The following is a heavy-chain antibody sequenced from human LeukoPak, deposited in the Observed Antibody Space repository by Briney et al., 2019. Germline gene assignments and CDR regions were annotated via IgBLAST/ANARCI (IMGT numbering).Heavy chain of an antibody. J-gene: IGHJ4*02. CDR3: ARGDYYGSELW. CDR2: ISYDGSNK. CDR1: GFTFSSYA. V-gene: IGHV3-30*04. D-gene: IGHD3-10*01. Sequence: GGSLRLSCAASGFTFSSYAMHWVRQAPGKGLEWVAVISYDGSNKYYADSVKGRFTISRDNAKNSLYLQMNSLRAEDTAVYYCARGDYYGSELWWGQGTLVTYSS.